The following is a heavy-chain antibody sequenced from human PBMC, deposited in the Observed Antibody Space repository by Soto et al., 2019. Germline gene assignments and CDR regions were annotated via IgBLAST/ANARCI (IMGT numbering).Heavy chain of an antibody. CDR1: GYIFAGYY. CDR3: ARVGYDDYVWGSYGLAH. D-gene: IGHD3-16*01. V-gene: IGHV1-2*02. Sequence: QVQLVQSGAEVKMPGASVKVSCKASGYIFAGYYMAWVRQAPGQGLEWMGWINPNGGATDYPPQFQDRVTMTMDMYITTAYMDLTRLTADDTAVYYCARVGYDDYVWGSYGLAHWSEGTLITVSS. CDR2: INPNGGAT. J-gene: IGHJ4*02.